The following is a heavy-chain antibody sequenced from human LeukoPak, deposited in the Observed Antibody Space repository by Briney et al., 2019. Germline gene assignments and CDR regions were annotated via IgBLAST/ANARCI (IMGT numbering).Heavy chain of an antibody. CDR1: GYTFTSYG. CDR3: ARDTLMDILTPPDY. D-gene: IGHD3-9*01. J-gene: IGHJ4*02. Sequence: ASVKVSCKASGYTFTSYGISWVRRAPGQGLEWMGWISAYNGNTNYAQKLQGRVTMTTDTSTSTAYMELRSLRSDDTAVYYCARDTLMDILTPPDYWGQGTLVTVSS. CDR2: ISAYNGNT. V-gene: IGHV1-18*01.